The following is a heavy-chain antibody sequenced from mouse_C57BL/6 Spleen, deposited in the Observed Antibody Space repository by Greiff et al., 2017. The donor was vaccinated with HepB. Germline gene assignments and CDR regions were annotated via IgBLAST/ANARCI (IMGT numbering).Heavy chain of an antibody. D-gene: IGHD1-2*01. CDR2: ISYSGST. CDR1: GYSITSGYG. V-gene: IGHV3-2*02. Sequence: EVKLEESGPGLVKPSQSLSLTCTVTGYSITSGYGWNWIRQFPGNKLEWMCYISYSGSTNYIPSLKSRISITRDTSKNQFFLQLNSVTTEDTATYYGARTARIKDWGQGTTRPVSS. J-gene: IGHJ2*01. CDR3: ARTARIKD.